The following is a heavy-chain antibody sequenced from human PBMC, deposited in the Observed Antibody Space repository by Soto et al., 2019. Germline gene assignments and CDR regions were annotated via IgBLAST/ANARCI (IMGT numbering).Heavy chain of an antibody. CDR1: GGSISSGGYS. J-gene: IGHJ4*02. CDR3: ASAPARGVLVPAQSQPFDY. V-gene: IGHV4-30-2*01. Sequence: SETLSLTCAVSGGSISSGGYSWSWIRQPPGKGLEWIGYIYHSGSTYYNPSLKSRVTISVDRSKNQFSLKLSSVIAADTAVYYFASAPARGVLVPAQSQPFDYWGQGTLVTVSS. D-gene: IGHD2-2*01. CDR2: IYHSGST.